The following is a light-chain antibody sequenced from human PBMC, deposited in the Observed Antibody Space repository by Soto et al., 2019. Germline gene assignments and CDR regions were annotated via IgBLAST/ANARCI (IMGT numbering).Light chain of an antibody. Sequence: QSALTQSPSASGTPGQRVTMSCSGSTSNIGSKTVNWYRQLPGTAPKLLIYSNDQRPSGVPDRFSGSKSGTSASLAISGLQSEDEADYYCAAWDASLNGYVFGTGTKVNVL. J-gene: IGLJ1*01. CDR3: AAWDASLNGYV. CDR1: TSNIGSKT. CDR2: SND. V-gene: IGLV1-44*01.